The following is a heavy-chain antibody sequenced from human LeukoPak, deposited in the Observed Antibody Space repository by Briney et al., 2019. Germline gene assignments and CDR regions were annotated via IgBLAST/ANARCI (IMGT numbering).Heavy chain of an antibody. V-gene: IGHV3-7*01. J-gene: IGHJ4*02. D-gene: IGHD4-11*01. CDR3: ARARSNTNGPHYFDY. Sequence: GGFLRLSCAGSGFGFSAYWMTWVRQAPGKGLEWVASIKKDGSEKHFVDSLKGRLTISRDNARNSLSLQMNSLRADDTAVYYCARARSNTNGPHYFDYWGQGTLVTVSS. CDR1: GFGFSAYW. CDR2: IKKDGSEK.